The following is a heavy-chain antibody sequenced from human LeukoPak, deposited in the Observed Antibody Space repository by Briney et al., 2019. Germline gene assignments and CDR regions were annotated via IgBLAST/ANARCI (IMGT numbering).Heavy chain of an antibody. CDR3: ARGKQIWFNYS. J-gene: IGHJ5*02. V-gene: IGHV1-8*01. CDR1: VYTFTSYD. Sequence: ASVTVSCKSTVYTFTSYDSNSVGQATGQGREWMGWMNLNRGNTGYAHKFRGRVTMTMNSSISTAYMELSSLRSEDTAVYYCARGKQIWFNYSWGEGTLGTVSS. D-gene: IGHD5-18*01. CDR2: MNLNRGNT.